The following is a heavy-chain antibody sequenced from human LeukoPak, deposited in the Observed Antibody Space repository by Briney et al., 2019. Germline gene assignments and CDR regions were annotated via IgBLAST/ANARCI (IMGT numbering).Heavy chain of an antibody. CDR3: ARNPSYSSSWYRAFYFDY. J-gene: IGHJ4*02. D-gene: IGHD6-13*01. CDR2: INHSGST. V-gene: IGHV4-30-2*01. Sequence: SQTLSLICTVSGGSISSGGYYWSWIRQPPGKGLEWIGEINHSGSTNYNPSLKSRVTISVDTSKNQFSLKLSSVTAADTAVYYCARNPSYSSSWYRAFYFDYWGQGTLVTVSS. CDR1: GGSISSGGYY.